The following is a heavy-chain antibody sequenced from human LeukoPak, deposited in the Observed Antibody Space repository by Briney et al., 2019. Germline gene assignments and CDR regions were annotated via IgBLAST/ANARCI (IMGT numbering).Heavy chain of an antibody. CDR1: GYTFTSYD. J-gene: IGHJ5*02. CDR2: MNPNSGNT. Sequence: ASVKVSCKASGYTFTSYDINWVRQATGQGLEWMGWMNPNSGNTGYAQKFQGRVTMTRNTSISTAYMELSSLRAEDTAVYYCARGVPAATRPHLNWFDPWGQGTLVTVSS. V-gene: IGHV1-8*01. D-gene: IGHD2-2*01. CDR3: ARGVPAATRPHLNWFDP.